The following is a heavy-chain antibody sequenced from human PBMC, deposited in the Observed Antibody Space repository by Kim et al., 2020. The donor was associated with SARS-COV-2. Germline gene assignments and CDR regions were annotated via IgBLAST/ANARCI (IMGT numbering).Heavy chain of an antibody. V-gene: IGHV1-69*13. Sequence: SVKVSCKASGGTFSSYAISWVRQAPGQGLEWMGGIIPIFGTANYAQKFQGRVTITADESTSTAYMELSSLRSEDTAVYYCAKTLSDYDSSGYYGRFDYWGQGTLVTVSS. CDR1: GGTFSSYA. CDR3: AKTLSDYDSSGYYGRFDY. J-gene: IGHJ4*02. CDR2: IIPIFGTA. D-gene: IGHD3-22*01.